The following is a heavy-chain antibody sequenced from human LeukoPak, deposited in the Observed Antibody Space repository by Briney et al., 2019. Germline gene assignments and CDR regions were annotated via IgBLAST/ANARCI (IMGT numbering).Heavy chain of an antibody. J-gene: IGHJ4*02. CDR3: TRDADIGVLDY. V-gene: IGHV3-30-3*01. CDR2: ISYDGIDK. Sequence: GGSLRLSCAASGFTFITYSIHWVRQAPGKGLEWVAVISYDGIDKYYADFVQGRFTISRDNSKNTLYLEMNSLRPEDTAVYYCTRDADIGVLDYWGQGTLVTVSS. CDR1: GFTFITYS. D-gene: IGHD5-12*01.